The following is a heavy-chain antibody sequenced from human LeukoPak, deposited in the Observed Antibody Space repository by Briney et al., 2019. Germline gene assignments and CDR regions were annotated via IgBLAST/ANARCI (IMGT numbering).Heavy chain of an antibody. J-gene: IGHJ4*02. Sequence: KPSGTLSLTCAVSGGSISSSNWWSWVRQPPGKGLEWIGEIYHSGSTNYNPSLKSRVTISVDTSKNQLSLKLSSVTAADTAVYYCARTRAYGGRPDYWGQGTLVTVSS. CDR3: ARTRAYGGRPDY. D-gene: IGHD4-23*01. CDR1: GGSISSSNW. V-gene: IGHV4-4*02. CDR2: IYHSGST.